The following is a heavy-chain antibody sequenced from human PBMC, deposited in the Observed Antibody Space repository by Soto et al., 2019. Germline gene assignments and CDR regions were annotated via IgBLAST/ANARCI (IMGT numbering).Heavy chain of an antibody. J-gene: IGHJ5*02. Sequence: GGSLRLSCAASGFTFSSYAMSWVRQAPGKGLEWVSAISGSGGSTYYADSVKGRFTISRDNSKNTLYLQMNSLRAEDTAVYYCAKDLYSNGGWFNWFDPWGQGTLVTVSS. V-gene: IGHV3-23*01. CDR3: AKDLYSNGGWFNWFDP. CDR1: GFTFSSYA. D-gene: IGHD4-4*01. CDR2: ISGSGGST.